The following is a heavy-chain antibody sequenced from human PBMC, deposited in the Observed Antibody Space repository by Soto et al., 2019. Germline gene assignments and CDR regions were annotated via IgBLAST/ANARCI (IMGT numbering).Heavy chain of an antibody. V-gene: IGHV4-59*01. CDR1: GGSISSYY. J-gene: IGHJ5*02. CDR2: IYYSGST. Sequence: SETLSLTCTVSGGSISSYYWSWIRQPPGKGLEWIGYIYYSGSTNYNPSLKSRVTISVDTSKNQFSLKLSSVTAADTAVYYCAREREYSGYDGNWFDPWGQGTLVTVSS. CDR3: AREREYSGYDGNWFDP. D-gene: IGHD5-12*01.